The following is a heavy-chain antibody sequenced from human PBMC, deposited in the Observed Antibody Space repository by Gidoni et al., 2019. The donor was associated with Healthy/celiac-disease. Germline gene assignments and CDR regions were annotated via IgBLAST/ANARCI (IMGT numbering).Heavy chain of an antibody. CDR3: ARVVIPKYYFDY. CDR1: GFTFSSYS. CDR2: ISSRSSYI. D-gene: IGHD3-16*02. J-gene: IGHJ4*02. V-gene: IGHV3-21*01. Sequence: EVQLVESGGGLVKPGGSLRLSCAASGFTFSSYSMNWVRQAPGKGLEWVSSISSRSSYIYYADSVKGRFTISRDNAKNSLYLQMNSLRAEDTAVYYCARVVIPKYYFDYWGQGTLVTVSS.